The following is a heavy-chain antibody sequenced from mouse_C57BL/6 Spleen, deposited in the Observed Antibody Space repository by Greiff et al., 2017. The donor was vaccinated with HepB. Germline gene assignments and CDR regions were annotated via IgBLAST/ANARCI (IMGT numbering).Heavy chain of an antibody. CDR2: IHPNSGST. Sequence: VQLQQPGAELVKPGASVKLSCKASGYTFTSYWMHWVMRRPGQCLEWIGMIHPNSGSTNYNEKFKSKATLTVDKSSSTAYMQLSSLSSEDSAFYYCASSGTTVVATFDYWGQGTTLTVSS. V-gene: IGHV1-64*01. CDR3: ASSGTTVVATFDY. CDR1: GYTFTSYW. J-gene: IGHJ2*01. D-gene: IGHD1-1*01.